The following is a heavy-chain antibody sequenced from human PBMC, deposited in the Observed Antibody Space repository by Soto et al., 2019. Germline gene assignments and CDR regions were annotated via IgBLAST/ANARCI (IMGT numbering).Heavy chain of an antibody. CDR2: IWYDGSNK. D-gene: IGHD6-13*01. Sequence: GGSLRLSCAASGFTFSSYGMHWVRQAPGKGLEWVAVIWYDGSNKYYADSVKGRFTISRDNSKNTMYLQMNSLGAEDTAVYYCARDLFAAAVDYYYYGMDVWGQGTTVTVSS. CDR3: ARDLFAAAVDYYYYGMDV. CDR1: GFTFSSYG. V-gene: IGHV3-33*01. J-gene: IGHJ6*02.